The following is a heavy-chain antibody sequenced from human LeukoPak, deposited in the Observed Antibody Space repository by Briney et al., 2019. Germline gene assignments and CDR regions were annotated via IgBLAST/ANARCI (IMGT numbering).Heavy chain of an antibody. V-gene: IGHV4-30-2*01. D-gene: IGHD7-27*01. CDR3: ATRTGWFDP. Sequence: PSETLSLTCAFSGASISSGGYSWGWIRQPPGKGLEWIGYISHSGRTYYNPSLQSRVTISLDRSRNQFSLKLSSVTAADTAVYYCATRTGWFDPWGQGTLVTVSS. CDR2: ISHSGRT. J-gene: IGHJ5*02. CDR1: GASISSGGYS.